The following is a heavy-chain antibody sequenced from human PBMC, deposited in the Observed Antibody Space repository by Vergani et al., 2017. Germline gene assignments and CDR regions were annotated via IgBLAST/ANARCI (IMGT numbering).Heavy chain of an antibody. V-gene: IGHV3-7*01. Sequence: EVQLVESGGGLVQPGGSLRLSCAASGFTFSSYWMSWVRQAPGKGLEWVANIKQDGSEKYYVDSVKGRFTISRDNAKNSLYLQMNSLRAEDTAVYYCARSPNDDYGDYVPDYWGQGTLVTVSS. D-gene: IGHD4-17*01. J-gene: IGHJ4*02. CDR1: GFTFSSYW. CDR3: ARSPNDDYGDYVPDY. CDR2: IKQDGSEK.